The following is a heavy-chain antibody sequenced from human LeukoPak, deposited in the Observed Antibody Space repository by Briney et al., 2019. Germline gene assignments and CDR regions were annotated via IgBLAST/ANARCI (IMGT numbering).Heavy chain of an antibody. CDR2: IWPDGSNK. J-gene: IGHJ4*02. CDR3: ARHNHGYDWDY. D-gene: IGHD5-12*01. V-gene: IGHV3-33*01. Sequence: GGSLRLSCAASGFPFSSYGMHWVRQAPGKGLVWVAVIWPDGSNKYYADSVKGRFTVSRDNSKNTLYLQMNSLRAEDTAVYYCARHNHGYDWDYWGQGTLVTVSS. CDR1: GFPFSSYG.